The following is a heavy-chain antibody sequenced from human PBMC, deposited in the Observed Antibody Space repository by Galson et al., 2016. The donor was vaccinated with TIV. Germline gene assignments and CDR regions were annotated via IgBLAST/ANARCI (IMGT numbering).Heavy chain of an antibody. J-gene: IGHJ6*02. Sequence: SLRLSCAASGFSVSDNYINWVRQAPGKGLEWVSIFSNSDYTNYADSVKGRFTISRDNPKTTVYLHMSRLRAEDTAVYYCARERRHGGDNCYLSYYFGMDVWGQGTTVTVSS. CDR2: FSNSDYT. CDR1: GFSVSDNY. V-gene: IGHV3-66*03. CDR3: ARERRHGGDNCYLSYYFGMDV. D-gene: IGHD2-21*02.